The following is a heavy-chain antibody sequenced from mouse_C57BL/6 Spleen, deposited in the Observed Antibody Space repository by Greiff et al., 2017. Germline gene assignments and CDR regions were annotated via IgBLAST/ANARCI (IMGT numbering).Heavy chain of an antibody. J-gene: IGHJ1*03. CDR3: ARSGGSSYWYFDV. V-gene: IGHV1-55*01. CDR2: IYPGSGST. CDR1: GYTFTSYW. D-gene: IGHD1-1*01. Sequence: QVQLQQPGAELVKPGASVKMSCKASGYTFTSYWITWVKQRPGQGLEWIGDIYPGSGSTNYNEKFKSKATLTVDKPSSTAYMQLSSLTSEDSAVYYCARSGGSSYWYFDVWGTGTTVTVSS.